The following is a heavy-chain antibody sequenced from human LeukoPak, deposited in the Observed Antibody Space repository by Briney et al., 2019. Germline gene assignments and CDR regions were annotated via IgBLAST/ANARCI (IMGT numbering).Heavy chain of an antibody. CDR3: ARDQSLHDFGGY. CDR1: GYTFTSYG. J-gene: IGHJ4*02. Sequence: ASVKVSCKASGYTFTSYGISWVRQAPGQGLEWMGWINPNSGGTNYAQKFQGRVTMTRDTSISTAYMELSRLRSDDTAVYYCARDQSLHDFGGYWGQGTLVTVSS. CDR2: INPNSGGT. V-gene: IGHV1-2*02. D-gene: IGHD3-10*01.